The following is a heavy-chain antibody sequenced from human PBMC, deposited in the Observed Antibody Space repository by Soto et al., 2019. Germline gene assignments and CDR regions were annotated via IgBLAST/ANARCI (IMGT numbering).Heavy chain of an antibody. V-gene: IGHV1-18*01. D-gene: IGHD2-2*01. Sequence: GASVKVSCKASGYTFTSYGISWVRQAPGQGLEWMGWISAYNGNTNYAQKLQGRVTMTTDTSTSTAYMELRSLRSDDTAVYYCARVTGYCSSTSCYLPGYYYYYMDVWGKGTTVTVSS. CDR1: GYTFTSYG. CDR3: ARVTGYCSSTSCYLPGYYYYYMDV. J-gene: IGHJ6*03. CDR2: ISAYNGNT.